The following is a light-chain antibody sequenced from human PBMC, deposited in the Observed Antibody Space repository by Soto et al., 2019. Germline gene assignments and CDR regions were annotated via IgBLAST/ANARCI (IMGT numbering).Light chain of an antibody. V-gene: IGKV3-20*01. CDR2: DAS. CDR3: QQYGSSPLT. J-gene: IGKJ4*01. Sequence: EIVMSQSRATLSVSPGERATLCCRASQDISRYLAWYQQKPGQAPRLLIYDASNRATGIPARFSGSGSGTDFTLTISRLEPEDFAVYYCQQYGSSPLTFGGGTKVDIK. CDR1: QDISRY.